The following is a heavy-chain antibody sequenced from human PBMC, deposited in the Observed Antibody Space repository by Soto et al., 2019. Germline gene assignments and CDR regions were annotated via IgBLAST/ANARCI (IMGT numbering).Heavy chain of an antibody. D-gene: IGHD3-22*01. V-gene: IGHV1-69*13. Sequence: SVKVSCKASGGTFSSYAISWVRQAPGQGLEWMGGIIPIFGTANYAQKFHGRVTITADESTSTAYMELSSLRSEDTAVYYCAIRYYDSIGSLGDFDYWGQGNLVTVS. CDR3: AIRYYDSIGSLGDFDY. CDR1: GGTFSSYA. J-gene: IGHJ4*02. CDR2: IIPIFGTA.